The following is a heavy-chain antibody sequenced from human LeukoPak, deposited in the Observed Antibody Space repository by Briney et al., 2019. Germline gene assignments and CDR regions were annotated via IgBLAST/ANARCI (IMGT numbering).Heavy chain of an antibody. D-gene: IGHD5-18*01. CDR2: INPNSGGT. CDR3: ANDLGWIQLNLG. CDR1: GYTFTGYY. Sequence: WASVKVSCKASGYTFTGYYMHWVRQAPGQGLEWMGWINPNSGGTNYAQKFQGRVTMTRDTSISTAYMELSRLRSDDTAVYYCANDLGWIQLNLGRGQGTLVTVSS. J-gene: IGHJ4*02. V-gene: IGHV1-2*02.